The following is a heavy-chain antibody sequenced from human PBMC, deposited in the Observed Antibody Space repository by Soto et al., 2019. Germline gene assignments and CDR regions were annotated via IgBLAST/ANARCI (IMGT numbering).Heavy chain of an antibody. CDR3: AHRREIYGAGSYYVDP. Sequence: QITLKESGPTLVKPTQTLTQTCTFSGFSLSTWGVGVGWIRQPPGKALEWLALIFWDDDKRYSPSLKSRLTITKDTSKNQVVITMTNMDPVDTATYYCAHRREIYGAGSYYVDPWGQGTLVTVSS. J-gene: IGHJ5*02. D-gene: IGHD3-10*01. CDR1: GFSLSTWGVG. V-gene: IGHV2-5*02. CDR2: IFWDDDK.